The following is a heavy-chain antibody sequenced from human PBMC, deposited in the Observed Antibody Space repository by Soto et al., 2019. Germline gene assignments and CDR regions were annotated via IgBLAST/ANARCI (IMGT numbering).Heavy chain of an antibody. CDR2: ISAYNGNT. Sequence: ASVKVSCKASGYTFTSYGISWVRQAPGQGLEWMGWISAYNGNTNYAQKLQGRVTMTTDTSTSTAYMELRSLRSDDTAVYYCARVDCSSTSCFGYYYYMDVWGKGTTVTVSS. J-gene: IGHJ6*03. D-gene: IGHD2-2*01. V-gene: IGHV1-18*01. CDR3: ARVDCSSTSCFGYYYYMDV. CDR1: GYTFTSYG.